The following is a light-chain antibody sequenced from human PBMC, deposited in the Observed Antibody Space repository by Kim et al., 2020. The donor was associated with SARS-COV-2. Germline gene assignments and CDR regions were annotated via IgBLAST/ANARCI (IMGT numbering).Light chain of an antibody. CDR1: QSVSNN. CDR3: QQHNNWPLT. V-gene: IGKV3-15*01. J-gene: IGKJ4*01. CDR2: GAS. Sequence: VSPGERVTLSCRASQSVSNNLGWYQQKPGQVPRLVIYGASTRATGIPARFSGSGSGTECTLTISSLQSEDFAVYYCQQHNNWPLTFGGGTKVDIK.